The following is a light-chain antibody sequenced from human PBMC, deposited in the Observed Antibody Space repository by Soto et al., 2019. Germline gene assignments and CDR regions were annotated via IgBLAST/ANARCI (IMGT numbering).Light chain of an antibody. V-gene: IGKV1-6*01. Sequence: AIQMTQSPSSLSASVGDRVTITCRASQGIRNDLGWYQQKPGKAPKLLVYGAFSLQSGVPSRFRGSGSGTDFTLTISSLQHEDFATYYCLQDHTYPLTFGGGTKVEI. CDR3: LQDHTYPLT. CDR2: GAF. CDR1: QGIRND. J-gene: IGKJ4*01.